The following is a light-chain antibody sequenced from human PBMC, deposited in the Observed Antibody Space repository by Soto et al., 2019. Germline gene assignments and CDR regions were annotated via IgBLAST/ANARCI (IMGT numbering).Light chain of an antibody. Sequence: SYELTQPLSVSVALGQTARITCGGNNIGSKNVHWYQHKPGQAPVLVIYRDVNRPSGIPERFSGSNSGNTATLTISRAQAGDVADYYCQVWDSSTAAWVFGGGTKLTVL. CDR1: NIGSKN. CDR2: RDV. J-gene: IGLJ3*02. CDR3: QVWDSSTAAWV. V-gene: IGLV3-9*01.